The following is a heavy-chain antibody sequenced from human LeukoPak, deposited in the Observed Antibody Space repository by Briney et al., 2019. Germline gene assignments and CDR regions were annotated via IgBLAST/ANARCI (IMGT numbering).Heavy chain of an antibody. V-gene: IGHV6-1*01. CDR1: GDSVSSNSAT. Sequence: SQTLSLTCAISGDSVSSNSATWNWIRQSPSRGLEWLGRTYYRSKWYNDYAASVKSRITIKPDTSKNQFSLQLTSVTPEDTAVYYCARDGMAVAVGYFDLWGRGTLATVSS. CDR2: TYYRSKWYN. J-gene: IGHJ2*01. D-gene: IGHD6-19*01. CDR3: ARDGMAVAVGYFDL.